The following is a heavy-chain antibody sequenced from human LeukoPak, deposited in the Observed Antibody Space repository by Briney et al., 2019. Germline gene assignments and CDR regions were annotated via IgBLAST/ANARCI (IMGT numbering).Heavy chain of an antibody. Sequence: GGSLRLSCAASGFTFSNAWMSWVRQAPGKGLEWVGRSRNKAKSYTTDYAASVKGRFTISRDDSKNSLYLQMNSLKTEDTAVYYCAPATPDFDYWGQGTRVTVSS. J-gene: IGHJ4*02. D-gene: IGHD2-15*01. CDR2: SRNKAKSYTT. V-gene: IGHV3-72*01. CDR3: APATPDFDY. CDR1: GFTFSNAW.